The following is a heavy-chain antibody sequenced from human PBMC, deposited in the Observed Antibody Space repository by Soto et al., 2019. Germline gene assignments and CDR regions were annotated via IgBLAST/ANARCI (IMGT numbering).Heavy chain of an antibody. V-gene: IGHV4-59*01. CDR3: ARGHYDSSGYNWFDP. J-gene: IGHJ5*02. CDR2: IYYSGST. CDR1: GGSISSYY. D-gene: IGHD3-22*01. Sequence: SETLSLTCTVSGGSISSYYWSWIRQPPGKGLEWIGYIYYSGSTNYNPSLKSRVTISVDTSKNQFSLKLSSVTAADTAVYYCARGHYDSSGYNWFDPWGQGTLVTVSS.